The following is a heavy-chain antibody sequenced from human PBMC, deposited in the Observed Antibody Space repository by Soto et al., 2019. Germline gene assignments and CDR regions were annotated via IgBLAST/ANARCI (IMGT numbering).Heavy chain of an antibody. J-gene: IGHJ6*02. D-gene: IGHD3-3*01. CDR3: AREGGPDYDYWSGEYGLDV. V-gene: IGHV3-21*01. Sequence: GGSLRLSCAASGFTFTDHNMNWVRQAPGKGLEWVSSISSRSSYIYYADSVKGRFTISRDNAKNSLYLQMNSLRAEDTAVYYCAREGGPDYDYWSGEYGLDVWGQGTTVTVSS. CDR1: GFTFTDHN. CDR2: ISSRSSYI.